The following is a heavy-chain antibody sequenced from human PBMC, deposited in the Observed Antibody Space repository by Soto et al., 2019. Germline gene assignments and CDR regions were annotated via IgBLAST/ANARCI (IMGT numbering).Heavy chain of an antibody. V-gene: IGHV3-11*01. CDR1: GFTFRDYY. D-gene: IGHD6-13*01. CDR2: ISISGSSI. CDR3: AKDIEPPGLVFDY. Sequence: GGSLRLSCAASGFTFRDYYMSWIRQAPGKGLEWISYISISGSSIYYADSVKGRFTISRDDAKNSLYLQMNSLRAEDTAVYYCAKDIEPPGLVFDYWGQGTLVTVSS. J-gene: IGHJ4*01.